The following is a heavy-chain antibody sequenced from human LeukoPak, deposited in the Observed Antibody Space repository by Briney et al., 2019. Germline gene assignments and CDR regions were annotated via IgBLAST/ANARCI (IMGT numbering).Heavy chain of an antibody. CDR2: ISGSGGST. D-gene: IGHD2-2*01. V-gene: IGHV3-23*01. CDR3: AGDCSSTSCYGGY. CDR1: GFTFSSYA. Sequence: GGSLRLSCAASGFTFSSYAMSWVRQAPGKGLEWVSAISGSGGSTYYADSVEGRFTISRDNSKNTLYLQMNSLRAEGTAVYYCAGDCSSTSCYGGYWGQGTLVTVSS. J-gene: IGHJ4*02.